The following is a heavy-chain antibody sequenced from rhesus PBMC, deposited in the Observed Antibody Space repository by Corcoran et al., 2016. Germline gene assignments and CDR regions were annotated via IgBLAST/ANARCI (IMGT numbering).Heavy chain of an antibody. Sequence: EVQLVESGGGLVQPGGSLRLSCAASGFTLSEHYMYWVRQAPGKGLGWVGFIRSKAYGGTAEYAASVKCRFTISRDDSKSIAYLQMNSLKTEDTAVYYCTREHEYSNYCGFDSWGQGVVVTVSS. V-gene: IGHV3-184*01. D-gene: IGHD4-23*01. CDR3: TREHEYSNYCGFDS. CDR1: GFTLSEHY. CDR2: IRSKAYGGTA. J-gene: IGHJ6*01.